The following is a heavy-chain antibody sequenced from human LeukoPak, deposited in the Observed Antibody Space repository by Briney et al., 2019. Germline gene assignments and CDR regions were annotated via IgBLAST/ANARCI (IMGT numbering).Heavy chain of an antibody. Sequence: ASVKVSCKASGYTFTSYYMHWVRQAPGQGLEWMGIINPSGGSTSYAQKFQGRVTMTRDTSTGTVYMELSSLRSEDTAVYYCAREHIVVVTATYFDYWGQGTLVTVSS. CDR2: INPSGGST. CDR1: GYTFTSYY. J-gene: IGHJ4*02. D-gene: IGHD2-21*02. V-gene: IGHV1-46*01. CDR3: AREHIVVVTATYFDY.